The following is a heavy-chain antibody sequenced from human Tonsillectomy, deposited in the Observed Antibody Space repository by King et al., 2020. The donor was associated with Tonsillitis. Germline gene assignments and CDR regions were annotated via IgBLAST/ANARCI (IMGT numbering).Heavy chain of an antibody. CDR3: TTALDYFDY. J-gene: IGHJ4*02. Sequence: VQLVESGGGLVKPGGSLRLSCAASGFTFSNAWMSWVRQAPGKGLEWVGHIKSKPDGGTTDYAAPVKGRFTISRDDSKNTLYLQMNSLKTEDTAVYYCTTALDYFDYWGQGTLVTVSS. V-gene: IGHV3-15*01. CDR1: GFTFSNAW. CDR2: IKSKPDGGTT.